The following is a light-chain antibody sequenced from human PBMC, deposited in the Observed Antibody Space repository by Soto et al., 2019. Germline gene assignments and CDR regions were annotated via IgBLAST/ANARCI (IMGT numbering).Light chain of an antibody. CDR1: QSVSSN. V-gene: IGKV3-15*01. CDR3: QQYNKGLT. CDR2: GAS. J-gene: IGKJ4*01. Sequence: EIVMTQSPATLSVSPGERATLSCRASQSVSSNLAWYQQKPGQAPRLLIYGASTRATGIPARFSGSGSGTEFTLTISSLQSEDFVVYYCQQYNKGLTFGGGTKVEIK.